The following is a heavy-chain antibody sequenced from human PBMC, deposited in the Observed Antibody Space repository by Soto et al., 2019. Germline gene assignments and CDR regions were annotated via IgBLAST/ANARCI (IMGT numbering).Heavy chain of an antibody. J-gene: IGHJ6*02. CDR1: GGSFRGFY. CDR3: ARGKPSGYRFGPRNFFYYGMDV. D-gene: IGHD5-18*01. CDR2: INHVGIT. V-gene: IGHV4-34*01. Sequence: SETLSLTCAVSGGSFRGFYWTWIRQSPGKGLEWLGDINHVGITNYNPSLKSRVSIPVDTSKSQFSLKVTALTAADTAVYYCARGKPSGYRFGPRNFFYYGMDVWGPGTTVTVSS.